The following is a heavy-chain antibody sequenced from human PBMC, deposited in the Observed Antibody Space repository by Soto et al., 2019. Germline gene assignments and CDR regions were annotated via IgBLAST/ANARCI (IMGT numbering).Heavy chain of an antibody. V-gene: IGHV1-69*01. D-gene: IGHD6-13*01. CDR2: RIPILGTA. CDR3: ATSYGTSWYGDY. CDR1: RDSFNNYA. Sequence: QVQLVQSGAEVKKPGSSVKVSCKASRDSFNNYAVTWVRQAPGQGLEWMGGRIPILGTANYAQKFQGRVTITADESTSTAYMELNSLRSEDTAVYYCATSYGTSWYGDYWGQGTLVTVSS. J-gene: IGHJ4*02.